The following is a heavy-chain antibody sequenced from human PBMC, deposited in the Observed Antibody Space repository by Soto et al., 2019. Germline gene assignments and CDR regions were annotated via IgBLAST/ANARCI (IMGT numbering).Heavy chain of an antibody. D-gene: IGHD3-16*02. CDR2: IYYSGSA. Sequence: QLQLQESGPGLVKPSETLSLTCTVSGGSVYTSDCYWGWVRQPPGKGLEWIGTIYYSGSAYYSPSLKSRVTISVDTSKNQFSLKLSSVTAADTAVYYCARHCLHRALICPHDIWGQGTMVTVSS. CDR1: GGSVYTSDCY. V-gene: IGHV4-39*01. CDR3: ARHCLHRALICPHDI. J-gene: IGHJ3*02.